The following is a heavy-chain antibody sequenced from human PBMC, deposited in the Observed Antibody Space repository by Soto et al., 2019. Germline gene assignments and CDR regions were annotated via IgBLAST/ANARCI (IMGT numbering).Heavy chain of an antibody. J-gene: IGHJ6*02. Sequence: QVQLVESGGGVVQPGRSLRLSCAASGFTFSSYAMHWVRQAPGKGLEWVAVISYDGSNKYYADSVKGRFTISRDNSKNTLYLQMNSLRAEDTAVYYCAREGPVRVGYYYGMDVWGQGTTVTVSS. D-gene: IGHD1-1*01. CDR2: ISYDGSNK. V-gene: IGHV3-30-3*01. CDR3: AREGPVRVGYYYGMDV. CDR1: GFTFSSYA.